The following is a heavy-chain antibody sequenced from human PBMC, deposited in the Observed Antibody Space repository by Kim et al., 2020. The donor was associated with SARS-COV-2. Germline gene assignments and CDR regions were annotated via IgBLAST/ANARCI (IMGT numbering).Heavy chain of an antibody. D-gene: IGHD6-19*01. CDR3: ARVFKASAVANNWFDP. CDR2: IYYSGST. CDR1: GGSISSYY. J-gene: IGHJ5*02. V-gene: IGHV4-59*01. Sequence: SETLSLTCTVSGGSISSYYWSWIRQPPGKGLEWIGYIYYSGSTNYNPSLKSRVTISVDTSKNQFSLKLSSVTAADTAVYYCARVFKASAVANNWFDPWGQGTLVTVSS.